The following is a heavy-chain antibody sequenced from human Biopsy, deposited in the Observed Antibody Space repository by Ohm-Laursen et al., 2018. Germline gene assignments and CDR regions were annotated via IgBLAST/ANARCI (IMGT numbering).Heavy chain of an antibody. CDR3: ARDYDTSGYYYVS. CDR2: TYKGGNT. J-gene: IGHJ5*02. CDR1: GASITSYY. Sequence: SQTLSLTCTVSGASITSYYWSWIRQPAGKGLEWIGHTYKGGNTNHNPSLKSRVSMSVDTSKNQFSLKLNSVTAADTAVYYCARDYDTSGYYYVSWGQGTLVTVSS. D-gene: IGHD3-22*01. V-gene: IGHV4-4*07.